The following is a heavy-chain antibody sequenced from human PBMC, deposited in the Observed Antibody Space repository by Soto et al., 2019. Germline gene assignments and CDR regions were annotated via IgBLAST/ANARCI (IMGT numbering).Heavy chain of an antibody. J-gene: IGHJ3*02. V-gene: IGHV1-2*02. D-gene: IGHD6-19*01. CDR1: GYTFINYY. CDR2: FNPTSGST. CDR3: ARAGVLSGDAFDI. Sequence: ASVKVSCKASGYTFINYYIHWVRQAPGQGLEWMGIFNPTSGSTNYAQKFQGRVTMTRDTSISTAYMELSRLRSDDTAVYYCARAGVLSGDAFDIWGQGTMVTVSS.